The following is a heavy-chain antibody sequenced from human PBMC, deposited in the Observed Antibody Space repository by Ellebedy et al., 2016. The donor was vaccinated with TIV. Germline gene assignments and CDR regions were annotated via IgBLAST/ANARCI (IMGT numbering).Heavy chain of an antibody. CDR2: LFYSGST. CDR3: ASPHSGSFYGDY. J-gene: IGHJ4*02. D-gene: IGHD1-26*01. Sequence: SETLSLXCTVSGDSIRSSRFYWAWIRQSPGKGLEWIGSLFYSGSTSYSPSFKGRVTISGDSTKNQVSLNLNSVSAADTAVYYCASPHSGSFYGDYWGQGILVTVSS. CDR1: GDSIRSSRFY. V-gene: IGHV4-39*01.